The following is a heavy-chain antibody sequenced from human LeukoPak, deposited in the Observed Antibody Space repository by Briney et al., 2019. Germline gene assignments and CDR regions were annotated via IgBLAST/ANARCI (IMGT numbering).Heavy chain of an antibody. J-gene: IGHJ4*02. V-gene: IGHV3-23*01. CDR1: GFTFSSDA. D-gene: IGHD2-2*01. CDR2: ISGSGGST. CDR3: ARDSSQYCTSTSCNAPPDY. Sequence: GGSLRLSCAASGFTFSSDAMSWIRQAPGKGLEWVSAISGSGGSTYYADSVKGRFTISRDNSKNTLYLQMNSLRAEDTAVFYCARDSSQYCTSTSCNAPPDYWGQGTLVTVSS.